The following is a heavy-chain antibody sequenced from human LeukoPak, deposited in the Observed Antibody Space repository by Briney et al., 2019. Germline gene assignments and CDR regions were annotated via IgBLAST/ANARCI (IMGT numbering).Heavy chain of an antibody. V-gene: IGHV4-59*08. J-gene: IGHJ5*02. CDR3: ARWDDSAWAFGT. CDR2: FSLGGSGAT. CDR1: GASITTYS. D-gene: IGHD6-19*01. Sequence: SETLSLTCIVSGASITTYSWNWLRQSPGKGLEWIGYFSLGGSGATSYTSSLKSRVTISRDTSKNQLSLKLTSVTAADTAVYYCARWDDSAWAFGTWGPGTLVTVSS.